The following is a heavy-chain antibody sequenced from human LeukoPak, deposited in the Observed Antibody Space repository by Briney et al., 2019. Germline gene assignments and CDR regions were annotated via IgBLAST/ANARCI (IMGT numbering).Heavy chain of an antibody. CDR1: GFTFSDYY. CDR2: ISSSGSTI. J-gene: IGHJ4*02. Sequence: GGSLRLSCAASGFTFSDYYMSWLRQAPGKGLEWVSYISSSGSTIYYADSVKGRFTISRDNSKNTLYLQMNSLRVEDTAVYYCAKDRGIISDYWGQGTLVTVSS. D-gene: IGHD3-10*01. CDR3: AKDRGIISDY. V-gene: IGHV3-11*01.